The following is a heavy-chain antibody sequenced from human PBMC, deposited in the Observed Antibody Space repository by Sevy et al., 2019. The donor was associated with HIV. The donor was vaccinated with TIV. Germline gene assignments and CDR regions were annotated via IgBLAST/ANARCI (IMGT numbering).Heavy chain of an antibody. CDR1: GGTFSTFL. D-gene: IGHD2-21*02. CDR3: VTRGDCGGDCSIYYFDY. Sequence: ASVKVSCKASGGTFSTFLISWVRQAPGQGLEWMGGIRPIFGTVDYAQKFQARVTFTADESTSTAYMELSSLRPDDTAVYYTVTRGDCGGDCSIYYFDYWGQGSLVTVSS. J-gene: IGHJ4*02. V-gene: IGHV1-69*13. CDR2: IRPIFGTV.